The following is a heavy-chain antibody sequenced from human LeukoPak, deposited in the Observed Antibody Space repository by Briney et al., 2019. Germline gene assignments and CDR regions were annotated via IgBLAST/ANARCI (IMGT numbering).Heavy chain of an antibody. J-gene: IGHJ4*02. Sequence: APVKVSCKASGYTFTSYGISWVRQAPGQGLEWMGWISAYNGNTNYAQKLQGRVTMTTDTSTSTAYMELRSLRSDDTAVYYCARDHKVYYDYVWGSYRLDYWGQGTLVTVSS. V-gene: IGHV1-18*04. CDR2: ISAYNGNT. CDR3: ARDHKVYYDYVWGSYRLDY. CDR1: GYTFTSYG. D-gene: IGHD3-16*02.